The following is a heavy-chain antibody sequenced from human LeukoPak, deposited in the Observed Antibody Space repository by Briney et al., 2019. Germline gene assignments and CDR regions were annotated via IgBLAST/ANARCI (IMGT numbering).Heavy chain of an antibody. V-gene: IGHV3-23*01. CDR2: ISGSGGST. CDR1: GFTFSSYA. J-gene: IGHJ4*02. CDR3: AKYPRIDPYGSGKSARIDY. Sequence: PGGSLRLSCAASGFTFSSYAMSWVRQAPGKGLEWVSAISGSGGSTYYADSVKGRFTISRDNSKNTLYLQMNSLRAEDTAVYYCAKYPRIDPYGSGKSARIDYWGQGTLVTVSS. D-gene: IGHD3-10*01.